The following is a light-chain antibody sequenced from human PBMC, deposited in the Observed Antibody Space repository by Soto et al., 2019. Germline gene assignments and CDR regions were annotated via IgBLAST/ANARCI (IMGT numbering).Light chain of an antibody. V-gene: IGLV7-43*01. CDR3: LLYDGGAWV. J-gene: IGLJ3*02. CDR2: STS. Sequence: QAVVTQEPSLTVSPGGTVTFTCASSTGAVTSGYYANWFQQKPGQAPRALISSTSNKHSWTPARFSGSLLGGKAALTLSGVQPEDEAEYYCLLYDGGAWVFGGGTKLTVL. CDR1: TGAVTSGYY.